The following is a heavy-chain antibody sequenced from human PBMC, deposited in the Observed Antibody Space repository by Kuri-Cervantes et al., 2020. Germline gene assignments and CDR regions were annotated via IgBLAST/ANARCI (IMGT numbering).Heavy chain of an antibody. CDR2: IIPIFGTA. CDR3: ARDVGGGVVASPHWYFDL. V-gene: IGHV1-69*05. J-gene: IGHJ2*01. Sequence: SVKVSCKAPGGTFSSHAVNLVRQAPGQGLEWMGGIIPIFGTANYAQKFQGRVTITTDESTSTAYMELSSLRSEDTAVYYCARDVGGGVVASPHWYFDLWGRGTLVTVSS. CDR1: GGTFSSHA. D-gene: IGHD2-8*02.